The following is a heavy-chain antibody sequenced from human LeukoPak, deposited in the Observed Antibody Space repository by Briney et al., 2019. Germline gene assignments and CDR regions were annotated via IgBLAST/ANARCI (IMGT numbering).Heavy chain of an antibody. CDR3: AKDKFGEFMLDY. D-gene: IGHD3-10*01. Sequence: GGSLRLSCAASGFTFRNYAMSWVRQAPGKGLEWVSAISGSDDSTYYVDSVKGRFTISRDNSKNTLYLQMNSLRAEDTAVYYCAKDKFGEFMLDYWGQGTLVTVSS. CDR1: GFTFRNYA. CDR2: ISGSDDST. V-gene: IGHV3-23*01. J-gene: IGHJ4*02.